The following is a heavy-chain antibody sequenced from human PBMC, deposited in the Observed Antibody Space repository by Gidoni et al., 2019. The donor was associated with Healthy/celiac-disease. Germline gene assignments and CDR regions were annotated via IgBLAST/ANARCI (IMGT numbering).Heavy chain of an antibody. V-gene: IGHV4-39*01. D-gene: IGHD3-9*01. Sequence: QLQLQESGPGLVKPSETLSLTCTVSGGSISSSSYYWGWIRQPPGKGLEWIGSIYYSGSTYYNPSLKSRVTISVDTSKNQFSLKLSSVTAADTAVYYCARRGGFSGYYDILTGYYSPYYFDYWGQGTLVTVSS. J-gene: IGHJ4*02. CDR2: IYYSGST. CDR1: GGSISSSSYY. CDR3: ARRGGFSGYYDILTGYYSPYYFDY.